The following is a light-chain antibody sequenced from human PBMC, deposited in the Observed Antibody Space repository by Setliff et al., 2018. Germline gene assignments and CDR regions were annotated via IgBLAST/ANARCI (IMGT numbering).Light chain of an antibody. CDR2: DDS. CDR1: NIGDKS. CDR3: QVWDPASDHRV. J-gene: IGLJ1*01. Sequence: SNELTQPPSESVAPGKTARITCGGHNIGDKSVHWYQQKPGQAPVLAVYDDSDRPSGIPGRFSGSNSGNTATLTISRVEAGDEADYYCQVWDPASDHRVFGTGTKVTVL. V-gene: IGLV3-21*03.